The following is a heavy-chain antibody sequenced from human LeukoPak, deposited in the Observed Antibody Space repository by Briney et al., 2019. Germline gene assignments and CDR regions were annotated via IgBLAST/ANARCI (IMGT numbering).Heavy chain of an antibody. D-gene: IGHD3-9*01. CDR3: ARERGYFDTRDY. Sequence: SETLSLTCSVSGASISSFSWSWIRQSAGKGLEWIGRIFPSGNTNYNPSLKSRVTMSVDTSKNQFSLKLSSVTAADTAVYYCARERGYFDTRDYWGQGTLVTVSS. CDR1: GASISSFS. CDR2: IFPSGNT. J-gene: IGHJ4*02. V-gene: IGHV4-4*07.